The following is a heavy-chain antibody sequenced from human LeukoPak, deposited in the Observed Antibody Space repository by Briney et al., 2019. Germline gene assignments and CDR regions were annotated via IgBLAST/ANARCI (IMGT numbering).Heavy chain of an antibody. J-gene: IGHJ4*02. V-gene: IGHV3-23*01. D-gene: IGHD5-12*01. CDR1: GFTFSNYA. CDR3: AKRRSYSGYDIDY. CDR2: ITATSDTT. Sequence: RGGSLRLSCAASGFTFSNYAMTWVRQAPGKGLEWVSAITATSDTTYYVDSVKGRFTISRDNSKDTLYLQMNSLRAEDTALYYCAKRRSYSGYDIDYWGQGTLVTVSS.